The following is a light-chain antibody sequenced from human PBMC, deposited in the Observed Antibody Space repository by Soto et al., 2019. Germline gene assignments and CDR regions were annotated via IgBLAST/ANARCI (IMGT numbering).Light chain of an antibody. CDR2: GNN. Sequence: QSVLTQPPSASGTPGQRVTISCSGSSSNVGSNTVNWYQQVPGTAPKVLIFGNNQRPSGVPDRFSGSKSGTSASLAISGLQSEDEADYYCAAWDKSLNGGMFGGGTKLTVL. CDR3: AAWDKSLNGGM. CDR1: SSNVGSNT. J-gene: IGLJ3*02. V-gene: IGLV1-44*01.